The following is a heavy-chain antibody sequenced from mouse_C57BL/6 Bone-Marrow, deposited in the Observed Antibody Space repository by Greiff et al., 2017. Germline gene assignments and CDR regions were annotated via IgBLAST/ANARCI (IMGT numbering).Heavy chain of an antibody. Sequence: VQLQQPGAELVMPGASVKLSCKASGYTFTSYWMHWVKQRPGQGLEWIGEIDPSDSYTNYNQKFKGKSTLTVDKSSSTAYMQLSRLTSEDSAVYYCARSVVGAMDYGGQRTSVSVFS. V-gene: IGHV1-69*01. J-gene: IGHJ4*01. CDR2: IDPSDSYT. CDR1: GYTFTSYW. D-gene: IGHD1-1*01. CDR3: ARSVVGAMDY.